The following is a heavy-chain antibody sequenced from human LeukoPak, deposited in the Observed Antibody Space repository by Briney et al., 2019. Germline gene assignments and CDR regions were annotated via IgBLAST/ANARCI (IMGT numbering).Heavy chain of an antibody. J-gene: IGHJ6*02. V-gene: IGHV1-46*01. Sequence: ASVTVSCKASGYTFTNYYMHWVRQAPGQRLEWMGIINPSGGSTSYEQKFQGRVTMTRDTSISTADMELSRLRSDDTAVYYCARDTIAVAGPHYYYYCGMDVWGQGATVTVSS. D-gene: IGHD6-19*01. CDR3: ARDTIAVAGPHYYYYCGMDV. CDR1: GYTFTNYY. CDR2: INPSGGST.